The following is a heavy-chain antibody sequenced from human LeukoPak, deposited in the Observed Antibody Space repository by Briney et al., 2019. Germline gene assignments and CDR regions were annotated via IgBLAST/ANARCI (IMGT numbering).Heavy chain of an antibody. CDR2: ISSSGSTI. Sequence: GGSLRLSCAVSGFTVSDYYMTWIRQAPGKGLVWVSYISSSGSTIYYGDFVKGRFTISRDNPKNSLVLQMTGLRAEDTAVYYCAKVGSSYCTSTSCQRGTFDIWGQGTMVTVSS. J-gene: IGHJ3*02. CDR1: GFTVSDYY. V-gene: IGHV3-11*01. D-gene: IGHD2-2*01. CDR3: AKVGSSYCTSTSCQRGTFDI.